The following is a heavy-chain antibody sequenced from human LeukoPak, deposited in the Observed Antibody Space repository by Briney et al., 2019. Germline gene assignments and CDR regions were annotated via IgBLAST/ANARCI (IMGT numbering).Heavy chain of an antibody. V-gene: IGHV4-59*01. J-gene: IGHJ6*03. D-gene: IGHD3-16*01. CDR3: ARETSQKGAHYMDV. CDR2: IYYSGST. Sequence: SETLSLICTVSGGSISSYYWSWIRQPPGKGLEWIGYIYYSGSTNYKSSLKSRVTISVDTSKNQFSLKLSSVTAADTAVYYCARETSQKGAHYMDVWGKGTTVTVSS. CDR1: GGSISSYY.